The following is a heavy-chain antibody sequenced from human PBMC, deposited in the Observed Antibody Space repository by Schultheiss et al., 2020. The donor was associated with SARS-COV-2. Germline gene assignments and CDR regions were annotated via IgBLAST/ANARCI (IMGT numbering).Heavy chain of an antibody. D-gene: IGHD2-2*01. Sequence: SETLSLTCTVSGGSISSYYWSWIRQPPGKGLEWIGEINHSGSTNYNPSLKSRVTISVDTPKNQFSLKLSSVTAADTAVYYCAREPGSTSYAFDIWGQGTMVTVSS. CDR3: AREPGSTSYAFDI. V-gene: IGHV4-34*01. CDR2: INHSGST. J-gene: IGHJ3*02. CDR1: GGSISSYY.